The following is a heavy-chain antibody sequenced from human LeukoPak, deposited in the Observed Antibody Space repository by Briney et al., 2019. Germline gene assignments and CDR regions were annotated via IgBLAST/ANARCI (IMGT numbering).Heavy chain of an antibody. D-gene: IGHD6-13*01. Sequence: GGSLRLSCAASGFTFSSYSMNWVRQAPGKGLEWVSYISSSSSTIYYADSVKGRYTISRDNAKNSLYLQMNSLRDEDTAVYYCARDQPGYSSSWYACDYWGQGTLVTVSS. CDR2: ISSSSSTI. V-gene: IGHV3-48*02. CDR1: GFTFSSYS. CDR3: ARDQPGYSSSWYACDY. J-gene: IGHJ4*02.